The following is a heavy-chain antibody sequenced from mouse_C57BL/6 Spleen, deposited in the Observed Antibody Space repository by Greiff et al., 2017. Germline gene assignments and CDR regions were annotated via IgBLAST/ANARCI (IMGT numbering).Heavy chain of an antibody. CDR2: IYPGSGST. J-gene: IGHJ4*01. CDR1: GYTFTSYW. D-gene: IGHD3-3*01. V-gene: IGHV1-55*01. Sequence: QVQLQQPGAELVKPGASVKMSCKASGYTFTSYWITWVKQRPGQGLEWIGDIYPGSGSTNYNETFKSKATLTVDTSSSTAYMQLSSLTSEDSAVXFCAREGPHYYAMDYWGQGTSVTVSS. CDR3: AREGPHYYAMDY.